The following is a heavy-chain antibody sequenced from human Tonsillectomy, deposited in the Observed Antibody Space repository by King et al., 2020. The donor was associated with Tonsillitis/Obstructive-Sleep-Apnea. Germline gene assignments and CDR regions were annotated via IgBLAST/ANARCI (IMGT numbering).Heavy chain of an antibody. CDR1: RYMFIIYW. Sequence: QLVQSGAEVKKPGESLKISCKASRYMFIIYWIGWVRQMPGKGLEWMGIIYPGDADTRYSPSFQGQVTISADKSISTAYLQWSSLKASDTAMYFCARRKRDTSAEFDFWGQGTLVTVSS. CDR3: ARRKRDTSAEFDF. V-gene: IGHV5-51*01. CDR2: IYPGDADT. D-gene: IGHD2-2*01. J-gene: IGHJ4*02.